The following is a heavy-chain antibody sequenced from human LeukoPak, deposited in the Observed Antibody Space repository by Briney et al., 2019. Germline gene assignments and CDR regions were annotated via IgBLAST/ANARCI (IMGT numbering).Heavy chain of an antibody. D-gene: IGHD1-26*01. CDR2: IDGDGSST. Sequence: GGSLRLSCAASGFTFSSYWMHWVRQAPGKGLVWVSRIDGDGSSTNYADSVKGRFAISRDNARNTLYLQMNSLRAEDTAVYYWARSIVGACFDCWGQGTLVTVSS. J-gene: IGHJ4*02. V-gene: IGHV3-74*01. CDR1: GFTFSSYW. CDR3: ARSIVGACFDC.